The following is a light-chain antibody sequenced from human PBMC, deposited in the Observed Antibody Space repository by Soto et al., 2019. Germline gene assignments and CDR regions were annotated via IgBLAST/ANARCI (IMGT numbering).Light chain of an antibody. Sequence: EIVLTQSPGTLSLSPGERATLSCRASQSVSSSYLAWYQQKHGQAPRLLIYGASSRATGIPDRFSGSGSGTDFTLTISRLEPEDFPVYYCQQYGSSLPWTFGQGTKVEIK. J-gene: IGKJ1*01. CDR1: QSVSSSY. V-gene: IGKV3-20*01. CDR3: QQYGSSLPWT. CDR2: GAS.